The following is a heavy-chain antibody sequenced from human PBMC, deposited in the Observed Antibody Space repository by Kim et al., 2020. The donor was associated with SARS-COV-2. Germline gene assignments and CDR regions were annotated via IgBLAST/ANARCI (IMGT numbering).Heavy chain of an antibody. D-gene: IGHD3-10*01. CDR3: ARDKGLGFGELSN. V-gene: IGHV1-2*02. Sequence: YAQKFQGRVTMTRDTSISSAYMELSRLRSDDTAVYYCARDKGLGFGELSNWGQGTLVTVSS. J-gene: IGHJ4*02.